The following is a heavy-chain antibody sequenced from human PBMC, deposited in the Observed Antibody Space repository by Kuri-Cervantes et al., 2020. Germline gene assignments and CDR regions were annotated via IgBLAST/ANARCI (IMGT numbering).Heavy chain of an antibody. V-gene: IGHV3-48*04. J-gene: IGHJ6*03. CDR1: GFTFSSYW. D-gene: IGHD6-13*01. Sequence: GESLKISCAASGFTFSSYWMSWVRQAPGKGLEWVSYISSSGSTIYYADSVKGRFTISRDNAKNSLYLQMNSLRAEDTAVYYCARYSSSWYGHYYYYYMDVWGKGTTVTVSS. CDR2: ISSSGSTI. CDR3: ARYSSSWYGHYYYYYMDV.